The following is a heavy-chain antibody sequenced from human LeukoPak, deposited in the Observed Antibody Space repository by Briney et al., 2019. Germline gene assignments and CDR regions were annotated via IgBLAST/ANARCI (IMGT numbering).Heavy chain of an antibody. CDR3: ARYTAGSFYYGMDV. J-gene: IGHJ6*02. Sequence: SETLSLTCTVSGGSISSYYWSWIRQPPGKGLEWIGYIYYSGSTNYNPSLKSRVTISVDTSKNQFYLKVNSVTAADTAVYYCARYTAGSFYYGMDVWGQGTTVIVSS. CDR2: IYYSGST. CDR1: GGSISSYY. D-gene: IGHD6-13*01. V-gene: IGHV4-59*01.